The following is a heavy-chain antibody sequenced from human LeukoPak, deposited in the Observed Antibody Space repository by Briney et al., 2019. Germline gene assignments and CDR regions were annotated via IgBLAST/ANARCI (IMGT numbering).Heavy chain of an antibody. V-gene: IGHV3-23*01. CDR3: AMLYTSRWYNDY. J-gene: IGHJ4*02. CDR1: GFTFSSYA. D-gene: IGHD6-13*01. CDR2: LSNIGSSI. Sequence: GGSLRLSCAASGFTFSSYAMSWVRQAPGKGLEWVSALSNIGSSISYADSVKGRFTISRDNSKNTLYLQMNSLRAEDTAVYYCAMLYTSRWYNDYWGQGTLVTVSS.